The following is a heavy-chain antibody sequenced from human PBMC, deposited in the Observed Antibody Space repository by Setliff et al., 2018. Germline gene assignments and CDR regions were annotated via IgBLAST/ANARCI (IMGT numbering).Heavy chain of an antibody. CDR2: ISGNNGHT. D-gene: IGHD3-22*01. Sequence: GASVKVSCKTSGYTFSNYGVSWVRQAPGQGLEWMGWISGNNGHTKYAQKLQGRLTMTTDTSTSTAYMELRSLTSDDTAVYYCAREGRRYYDSSGYYYDPYYYYYMDVWGKGTTVTVS. V-gene: IGHV1-18*01. J-gene: IGHJ6*03. CDR1: GYTFSNYG. CDR3: AREGRRYYDSSGYYYDPYYYYYMDV.